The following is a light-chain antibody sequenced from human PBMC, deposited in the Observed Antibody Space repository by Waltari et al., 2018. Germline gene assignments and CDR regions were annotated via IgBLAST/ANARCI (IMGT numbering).Light chain of an antibody. J-gene: IGLJ1*01. CDR2: DVS. V-gene: IGLV2-14*01. CDR3: SSYTTNRHYV. CDR1: NSDVGAYDY. Sequence: QSDLTQPASVSGSPGQSITISCTGTNSDVGAYDYVYWYQQYPGKAPKLVIFDVSSRPSGASGRFSGSKSGNTASLIISHLQAEDEADYYCSSYTTNRHYVFGAGTKVTVL.